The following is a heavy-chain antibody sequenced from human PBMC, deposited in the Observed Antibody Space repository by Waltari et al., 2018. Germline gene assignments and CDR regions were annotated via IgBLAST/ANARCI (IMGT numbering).Heavy chain of an antibody. CDR1: GFTFSRSA. J-gene: IGHJ4*02. CDR2: ISGSGDRT. Sequence: EVQLLESGGGLVQPGGSLRLSCEASGFTFSRSAMSWVRQAPGKGLEWVSGISGSGDRTDDADSVKGRFTISRDNSKNTLSLQMNSLRVEDTAIYYCAKGANPQHPYHFENWGQGTLVTVSS. CDR3: AKGANPQHPYHFEN. V-gene: IGHV3-23*01.